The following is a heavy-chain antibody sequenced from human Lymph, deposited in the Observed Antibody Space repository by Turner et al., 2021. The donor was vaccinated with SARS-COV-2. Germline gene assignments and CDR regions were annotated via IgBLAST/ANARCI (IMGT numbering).Heavy chain of an antibody. CDR1: GGSISSSSLY. V-gene: IGHV4-39*01. CDR2: IYYSGSN. J-gene: IGHJ4*02. Sequence: QLQLQESGPGLVKPSETLSLTCTVSGGSISSSSLYWGWIRQPPGRGLEWIGHIYYSGSNYYNPSLKSRVTISVDTSKNQFSLKLSSVTAADTAVYYCARLVRRAEYYFDYWGQGTLVTVSS. CDR3: ARLVRRAEYYFDY. D-gene: IGHD3-10*01.